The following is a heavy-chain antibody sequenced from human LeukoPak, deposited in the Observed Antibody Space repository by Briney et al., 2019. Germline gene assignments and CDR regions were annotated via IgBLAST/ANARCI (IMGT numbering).Heavy chain of an antibody. D-gene: IGHD3-9*01. Sequence: GGSLRLSCAASGFTLSSYAMHWVRQPPGKGLEYVSGISSNGGSTYYANSVKGRFTISRDNSKNTVYLQMGSLRAEDMAVYYCPRGNTLTGYSRYWGQGTLVTVSS. V-gene: IGHV3-64*01. CDR2: ISSNGGST. J-gene: IGHJ4*02. CDR1: GFTLSSYA. CDR3: PRGNTLTGYSRY.